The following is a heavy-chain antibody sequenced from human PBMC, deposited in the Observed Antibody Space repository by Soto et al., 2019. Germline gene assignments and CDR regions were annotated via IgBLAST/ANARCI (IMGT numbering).Heavy chain of an antibody. CDR2: ISAHNGNT. D-gene: IGHD3-3*01. J-gene: IGHJ3*02. CDR1: GYTFTSYG. V-gene: IGHV1-18*04. Sequence: ASVKVSCKASGYTFTSYGISWVRQAPGQGLEWMGWISAHNGNTNYAQKLQGRVTMTTDTSTSTAYMELRSLRSDDTAVYYCARGRITIFGVVMNAFDIWGQGTMVTVSS. CDR3: ARGRITIFGVVMNAFDI.